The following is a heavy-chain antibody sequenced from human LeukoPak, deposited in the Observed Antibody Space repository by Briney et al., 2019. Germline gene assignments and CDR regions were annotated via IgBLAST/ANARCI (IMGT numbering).Heavy chain of an antibody. CDR3: AKGGYSGSSHFDY. J-gene: IGHJ4*02. CDR1: GFTFGSYG. D-gene: IGHD5-12*01. V-gene: IGHV3-30*18. Sequence: GGSLRLSCAASGFTFGSYGMHWVRQAPGKGLEWVAVISYDGSNKYYADSVKGRFTISRDNSKNTLYLQMNSLRAEDTAVYYCAKGGYSGSSHFDYWGQGTLVTVSS. CDR2: ISYDGSNK.